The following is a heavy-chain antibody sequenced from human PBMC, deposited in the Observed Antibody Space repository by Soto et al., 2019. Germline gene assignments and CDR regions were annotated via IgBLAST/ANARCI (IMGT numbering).Heavy chain of an antibody. CDR2: IYYSGTT. Sequence: LSLTCSVSGDSMSSGTYHWDWIRQPPGKGLEWIGTIYYSGTTHYNPSLKSRVTISLDTSKSQFSLRLTSVTAADTAVYYCARRIVATETFDYWAQRALVIVSS. V-gene: IGHV4-39*07. CDR1: GDSMSSGTYH. D-gene: IGHD5-12*01. CDR3: ARRIVATETFDY. J-gene: IGHJ4*02.